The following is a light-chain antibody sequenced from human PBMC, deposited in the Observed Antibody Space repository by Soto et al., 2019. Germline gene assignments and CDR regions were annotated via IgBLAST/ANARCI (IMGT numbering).Light chain of an antibody. J-gene: IGLJ1*01. V-gene: IGLV2-14*03. CDR3: SSYTSSSTLSTYV. CDR2: DVS. CDR1: SSDVGGYNY. Sequence: QSALTQPASVSGSPGQSITISCTGTSSDVGGYNYVSWYQHHPGKAPKLMTYDVSNRPSGVSNRFSGSKSGNTASLIISGLQAEDEADYYCSSYTSSSTLSTYVFATGTKLTLL.